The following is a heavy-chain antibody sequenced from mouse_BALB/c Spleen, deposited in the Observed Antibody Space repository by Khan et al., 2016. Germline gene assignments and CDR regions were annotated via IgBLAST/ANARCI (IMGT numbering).Heavy chain of an antibody. D-gene: IGHD1-1*01. J-gene: IGHJ2*01. V-gene: IGHV3-2*02. CDR3: ARDYNGSSYFDY. CDR2: LSYSGST. Sequence: EVQLQEPGPGLVKPSQSLSLTCTVTGYSITSDYAWNWIRQFPGNKLEWMGYLSYSGSTSYNPSLKSRISITRDPSKNHVFRQLNSGTTEDTATYYCARDYNGSSYFDYLGRATTLTFSA. CDR1: GYSITSDYA.